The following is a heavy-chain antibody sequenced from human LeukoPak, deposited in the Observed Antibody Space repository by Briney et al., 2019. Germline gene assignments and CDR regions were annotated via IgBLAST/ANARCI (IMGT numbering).Heavy chain of an antibody. CDR3: ARNMVRGYEDAFDI. Sequence: GGSLRLSCVASGFTFSDYFMSWIRQAPGKGLEWVSYISSSGSSADYADSGKGRFTISRDNAKNSLYLQVNTLRAEDTAVYYCARNMVRGYEDAFDIWGQGTMVTVSS. CDR2: ISSSGSSA. D-gene: IGHD3-10*01. CDR1: GFTFSDYF. J-gene: IGHJ3*02. V-gene: IGHV3-11*04.